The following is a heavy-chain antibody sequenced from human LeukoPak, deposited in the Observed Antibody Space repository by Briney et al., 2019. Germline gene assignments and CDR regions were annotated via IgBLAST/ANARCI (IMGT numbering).Heavy chain of an antibody. D-gene: IGHD5-18*01. Sequence: PSETLSLTCTVSGYSISSGYYWDWIRQPPGKGLEWIGSFYHSGSTYYNPSLKSRVTISVDTSKSQFSLKLGSVTAADTAVYYCARRLRSYGYIDYWGQGTLVTVSS. V-gene: IGHV4-38-2*02. CDR2: FYHSGST. CDR3: ARRLRSYGYIDY. CDR1: GYSISSGYY. J-gene: IGHJ4*02.